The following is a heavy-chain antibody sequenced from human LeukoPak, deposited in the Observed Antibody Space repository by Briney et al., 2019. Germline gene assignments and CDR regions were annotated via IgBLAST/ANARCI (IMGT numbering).Heavy chain of an antibody. CDR1: GFTVSSNH. D-gene: IGHD3-16*02. CDR3: AREDPIVY. Sequence: PGGSLRLSCAASGFTVSSNHMSWVRQAPGKGLEWVSVIYSGGSAYYADSVKGRFTISRGNSKNTLYLQMNSLRADDTAVYYCAREDPIVYWGQGTLVTVSS. CDR2: IYSGGSA. J-gene: IGHJ4*02. V-gene: IGHV3-66*02.